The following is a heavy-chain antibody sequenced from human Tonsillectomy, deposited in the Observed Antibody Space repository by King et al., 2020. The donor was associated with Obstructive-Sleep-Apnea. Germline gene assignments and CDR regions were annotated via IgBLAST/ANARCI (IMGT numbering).Heavy chain of an antibody. J-gene: IGHJ6*02. CDR1: VFFTAEHA. CDR2: IHWDTDDL. D-gene: IGHD1-14*01. Sequence: VQLVESGGGLVQPGGSLRLSCTMSVFFTAEHAIHWVRQAPGECLEWVSGIHWDTDDLGDADSVKGRFTISRDNAKNSLYLQMNSLRSEDTAFYYCVKDMRPGGADVWGQGTTVTVSS. V-gene: IGHV3-9*02. CDR3: VKDMRPGGADV.